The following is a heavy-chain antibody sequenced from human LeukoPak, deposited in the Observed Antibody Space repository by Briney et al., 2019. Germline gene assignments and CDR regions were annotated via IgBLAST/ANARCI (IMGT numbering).Heavy chain of an antibody. D-gene: IGHD2-8*01. CDR3: ARVLGCTNGVCHDAFDI. V-gene: IGHV3-48*03. CDR1: GFTFSSYE. CDR2: ISSSGSTI. J-gene: IGHJ3*02. Sequence: GGSLRLSCAASGFTFSSYEMNWVRQAPGKGLEWVSYISSSGSTIYYADSVKGRFTISRDNAKNSLYLQMNSLRAEDTAVYFCARVLGCTNGVCHDAFDIWGKGTVVTVSS.